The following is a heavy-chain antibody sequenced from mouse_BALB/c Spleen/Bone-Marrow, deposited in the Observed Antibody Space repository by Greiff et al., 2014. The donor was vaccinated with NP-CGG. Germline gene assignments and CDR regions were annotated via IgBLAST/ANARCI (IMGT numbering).Heavy chain of an antibody. CDR2: IDPANGNT. J-gene: IGHJ3*01. Sequence: QLQQSGAELVKPGASVKLSCTASGFNIKDTYMHWVKQRPEQGLEWIGRIDPANGNTKYDPKFQGKATITADTSSNTAYLQLSSLTSEDTAVYYCAMYYCGSSLFAYWGQGTLVTVSA. D-gene: IGHD1-1*01. CDR1: GFNIKDTY. CDR3: AMYYCGSSLFAY. V-gene: IGHV14-3*02.